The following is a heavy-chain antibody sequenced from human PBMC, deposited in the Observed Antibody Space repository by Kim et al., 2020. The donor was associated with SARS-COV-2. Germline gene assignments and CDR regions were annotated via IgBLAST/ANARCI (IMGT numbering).Heavy chain of an antibody. D-gene: IGHD1-26*01. CDR1: GGSITSGNYY. Sequence: SETLSLTCSVSGGSITSGNYYWTWIRQRPGQGLEWLGYIYRVGTAYYNPSLESRISISMDTSKNHFSLKMSSVTAADTAVYFCARDLATSNDALDIWGQGTMVTVFS. CDR3: ARDLATSNDALDI. J-gene: IGHJ3*02. V-gene: IGHV4-31*03. CDR2: IYRVGTA.